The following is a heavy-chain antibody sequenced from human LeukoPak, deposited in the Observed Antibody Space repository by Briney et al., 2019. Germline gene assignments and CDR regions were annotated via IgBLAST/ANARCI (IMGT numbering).Heavy chain of an antibody. CDR2: ISRMGVTT. D-gene: IGHD2-2*01. CDR1: GFTLNSNA. CDR3: AKEEVPNDY. J-gene: IGHJ4*02. V-gene: IGHV3-23*01. Sequence: GGSLRLPCAVSGFTLNSNAMCWVRQAPGKGLEWVSGISRMGVTTYYADSVKGRFTISRDTSKNTLYLQMNTLRPEDTAVYYCAKEEVPNDYWGQGTLVTVSS.